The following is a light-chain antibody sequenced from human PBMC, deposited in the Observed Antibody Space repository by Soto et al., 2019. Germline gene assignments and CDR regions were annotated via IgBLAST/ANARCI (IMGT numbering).Light chain of an antibody. CDR1: QSMSAC. Sequence: DIPMTQSPTTLSASVGDRVIITCRSSQSMSACVTWYQQKPGKAPKLLIYDASSLENGVPSRFSGSGSGTEFTLTISSLQPDDLATYDCQQYDTYPWTFGQGPKVDIK. CDR3: QQYDTYPWT. V-gene: IGKV1-5*01. CDR2: DAS. J-gene: IGKJ1*01.